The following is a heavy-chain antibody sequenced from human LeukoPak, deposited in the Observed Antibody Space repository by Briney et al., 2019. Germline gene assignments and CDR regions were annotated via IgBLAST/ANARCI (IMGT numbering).Heavy chain of an antibody. J-gene: IGHJ4*02. CDR1: GASVGSAGYH. V-gene: IGHV4-61*08. CDR3: ARTQSQSGSYRYYFGY. CDR2: IYYISNT. Sequence: PSETLSLTCTVSGASVGSAGYHWSWIRHPPGGGLEGIGNIYYISNTNYNPSLKGRVTMSVDPSKNQFSLKLNSVTAADTAVYYCARTQSQSGSYRYYFGYWGQGTLVTVSS. D-gene: IGHD1-26*01.